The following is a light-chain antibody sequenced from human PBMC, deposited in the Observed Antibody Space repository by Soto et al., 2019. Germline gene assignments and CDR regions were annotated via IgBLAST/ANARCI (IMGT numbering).Light chain of an antibody. CDR2: GAS. Sequence: EIVLTQSPGTLSLSPGERATLSCRASQIVSSSYLAWYQQKPGQAPRLLIYGASSRATGIPDRFSGSGSGTDFTLTISRLEPEDFAVYYCQQYGSSRITFGPGTKVDNK. V-gene: IGKV3-20*01. CDR3: QQYGSSRIT. CDR1: QIVSSSY. J-gene: IGKJ3*01.